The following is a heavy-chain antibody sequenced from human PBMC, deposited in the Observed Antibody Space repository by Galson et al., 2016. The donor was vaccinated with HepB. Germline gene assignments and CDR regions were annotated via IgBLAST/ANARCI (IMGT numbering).Heavy chain of an antibody. CDR3: AKDRSSGWYYQRGHYGMDV. D-gene: IGHD3-10*01. CDR2: ISASGGTT. Sequence: SLRLSCAASGFTFSSYAMSWVRQAPGKGLEWVSAISASGGTTYYADSLKGRFSISRDNSKNTLYLQINNLRAGDTAVYYCAKDRSSGWYYQRGHYGMDVGGQGTTVTVSS. J-gene: IGHJ6*02. V-gene: IGHV3-23*01. CDR1: GFTFSSYA.